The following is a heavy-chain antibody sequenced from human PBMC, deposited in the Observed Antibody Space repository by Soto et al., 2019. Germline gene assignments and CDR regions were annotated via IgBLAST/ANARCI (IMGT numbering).Heavy chain of an antibody. CDR3: ARGGFGERKDPFDY. V-gene: IGHV3-33*01. CDR2: IWDDGSNK. CDR1: GFTFSSYG. D-gene: IGHD3-10*01. J-gene: IGHJ4*02. Sequence: GGSLRLSCAASGFTFSSYGMHWVRQAPGKGLEWVAVIWDDGSNKYYADSVKGRFTISRDNSKNTLYLQMNSLRAEETAVYYCARGGFGERKDPFDYWGQGTLVTVSS.